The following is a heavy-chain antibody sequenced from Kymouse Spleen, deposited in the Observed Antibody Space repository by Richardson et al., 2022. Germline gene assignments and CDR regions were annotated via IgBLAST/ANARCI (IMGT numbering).Heavy chain of an antibody. CDR2: IYYSGST. J-gene: IGHJ6*02. Sequence: QLQLQESGPGLVKPSETLSLTCTVSGGSISSSSYYWGWIRQPPGKGLEWIGSIYYSGSTYYNPSLKSRVTISVDTSKNQFSLKLSSVTAADTAVYYCARQGVTGTFYYYYYGMDVWGQGTTVTVSS. D-gene: IGHD1-7*01. V-gene: IGHV4-39*01. CDR3: ARQGVTGTFYYYYYGMDV. CDR1: GGSISSSSYY.